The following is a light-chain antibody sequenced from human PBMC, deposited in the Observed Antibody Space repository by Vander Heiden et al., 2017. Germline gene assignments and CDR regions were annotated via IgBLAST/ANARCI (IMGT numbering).Light chain of an antibody. CDR1: QSISSW. CDR2: DAF. J-gene: IGKJ1*01. Sequence: DIQMTQSPSTLSASVGDRVTITCRASQSISSWLAWYQQIPGKAPNLLIYDAFSLKSGVPSRFSGSGSGTEFTLTISSLQSDDFATYYCQQYNSYSWTFGQGTKVEIK. CDR3: QQYNSYSWT. V-gene: IGKV1-5*01.